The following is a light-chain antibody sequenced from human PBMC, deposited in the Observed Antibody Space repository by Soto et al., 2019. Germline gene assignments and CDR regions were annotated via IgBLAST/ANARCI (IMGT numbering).Light chain of an antibody. J-gene: IGKJ2*01. Sequence: AIQMTQSPSSLSASVGDRVTITCRASQGIRNDLGWYQQKPGKAPKLLIYAASSLQRGGSSRFSGSGSGTDFTLTINSLEPEDFATYFCLRDYNYPYTFGLGTKLDIK. V-gene: IGKV1-6*01. CDR3: LRDYNYPYT. CDR1: QGIRND. CDR2: AAS.